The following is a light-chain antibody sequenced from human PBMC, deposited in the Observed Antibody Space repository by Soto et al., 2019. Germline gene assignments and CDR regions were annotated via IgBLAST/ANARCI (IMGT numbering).Light chain of an antibody. J-gene: IGLJ1*01. Sequence: HSALTQPPSASGTPGQRVTISCSGSSSNIGSDFVYWYQQLPGTAPKLLIYHNYQRPSGVPDRFSGSKSGTSGSLAISDLRSEDEADYYCSAWDDSLSAYVFGAGTKLTVL. CDR3: SAWDDSLSAYV. CDR2: HNY. CDR1: SSNIGSDF. V-gene: IGLV1-47*01.